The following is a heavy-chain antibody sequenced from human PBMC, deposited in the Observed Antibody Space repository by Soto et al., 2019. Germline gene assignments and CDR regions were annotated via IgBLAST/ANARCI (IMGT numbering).Heavy chain of an antibody. CDR3: SRATFTPADYGDYFFFVY. D-gene: IGHD4-17*01. Sequence: SETLSLTCTVSGGSISSYYWSWIRQPPGKGLEWIGYIYYSGSTNYNPSLKSRVTISVDTSKNQFSLKLSSVTAADTAVYYCSRATFTPADYGDYFFFVYWGQGTLVTVSS. CDR1: GGSISSYY. J-gene: IGHJ4*02. V-gene: IGHV4-59*01. CDR2: IYYSGST.